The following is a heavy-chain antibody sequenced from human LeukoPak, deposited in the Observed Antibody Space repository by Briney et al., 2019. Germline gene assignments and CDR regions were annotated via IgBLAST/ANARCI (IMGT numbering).Heavy chain of an antibody. J-gene: IGHJ6*03. CDR2: IYKSGST. Sequence: NPSETLSLTCSVSAGSISTHYWTWIRQPPGKGLEWIGYIYKSGSTKYNPFLKGRVSFSLDTTKNQLSLKLTSVTAADTAVYYCARGGVGYYYMDVWGKGTTVIVSS. CDR3: ARGGVGYYYMDV. D-gene: IGHD3-16*01. V-gene: IGHV4-59*11. CDR1: AGSISTHY.